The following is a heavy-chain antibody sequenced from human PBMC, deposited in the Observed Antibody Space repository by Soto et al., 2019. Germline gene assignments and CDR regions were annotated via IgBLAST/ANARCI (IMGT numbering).Heavy chain of an antibody. D-gene: IGHD3-10*01. CDR3: ARDRGYYGSGSYYNGGFDY. CDR1: GFTFSSYS. V-gene: IGHV3-21*01. Sequence: GGSLRLSCAASGFTFSSYSMNWVRQAPGKGLEWVSSISSSSSYIYYADSVKGRFTISRDNAKNSLYLQMNSLRAEDTAVYYCARDRGYYGSGSYYNGGFDYWGQGTLVTVSS. CDR2: ISSSSSYI. J-gene: IGHJ4*02.